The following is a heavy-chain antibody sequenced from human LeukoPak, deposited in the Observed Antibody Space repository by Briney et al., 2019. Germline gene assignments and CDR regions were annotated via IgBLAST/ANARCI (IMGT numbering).Heavy chain of an antibody. Sequence: GASVKVSCKASGYTFTSYYMHWVRQAPGQGLEWMGIIKPGGVSTNYAQKFQGRFTMTRDTSTSTVYMELSSVRSEDTAVYYCAREEEGGSFDYWGQGTLVTVSS. V-gene: IGHV1-46*01. CDR3: AREEEGGSFDY. D-gene: IGHD3-16*01. CDR2: IKPGGVST. J-gene: IGHJ4*02. CDR1: GYTFTSYY.